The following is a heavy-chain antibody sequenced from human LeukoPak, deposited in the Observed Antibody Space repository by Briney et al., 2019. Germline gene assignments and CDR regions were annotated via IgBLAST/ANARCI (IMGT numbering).Heavy chain of an antibody. Sequence: SETLSLTCAVYGGSFSGYYWSWIRQPPGKGLEWIGEINHSGGTNYNPSLKSRVTISVDTSKNQFSLKLSSVTAADTAVYYCARYGSGRIKIFDYWGQGTLVTVSS. CDR2: INHSGGT. CDR1: GGSFSGYY. V-gene: IGHV4-34*01. D-gene: IGHD3-10*01. J-gene: IGHJ4*02. CDR3: ARYGSGRIKIFDY.